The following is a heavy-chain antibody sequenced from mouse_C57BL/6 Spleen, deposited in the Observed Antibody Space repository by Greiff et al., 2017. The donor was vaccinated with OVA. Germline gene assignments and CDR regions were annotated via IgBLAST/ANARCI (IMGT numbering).Heavy chain of an antibody. CDR1: GFTFSSYG. CDR2: ISSGGSYT. CDR3: ARHPDYDYDGGDFAY. D-gene: IGHD2-4*01. J-gene: IGHJ3*01. V-gene: IGHV5-6*01. Sequence: EVHLVESGGDLVKPGGSLKLSCAASGFTFSSYGMSWVRQTPDKRLEWVATISSGGSYTYYPDSVKGRFTISRDNAKNTLYLQMSSLKSEDTAMYYCARHPDYDYDGGDFAYWGQGTLVTVSA.